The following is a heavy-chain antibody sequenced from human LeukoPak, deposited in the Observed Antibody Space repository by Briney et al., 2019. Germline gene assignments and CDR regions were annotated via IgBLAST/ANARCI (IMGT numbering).Heavy chain of an antibody. D-gene: IGHD3-9*01. Sequence: SESLSLTWTVSGGSISSYYWSWIRQPPGKGLGWIVSIYYSGSTNYNPSLKSRVTISVDTSKNQFSLKLSSVTAADTAVYYCARHLEGEHYDIGETYFDYWGQGTLVTVSS. CDR1: GGSISSYY. CDR2: IYYSGST. CDR3: ARHLEGEHYDIGETYFDY. J-gene: IGHJ4*02. V-gene: IGHV4-59*08.